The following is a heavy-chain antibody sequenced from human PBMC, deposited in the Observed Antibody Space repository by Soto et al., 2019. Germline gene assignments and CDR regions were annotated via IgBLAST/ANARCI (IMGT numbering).Heavy chain of an antibody. D-gene: IGHD1-26*01. CDR2: IKSKTDGGTT. J-gene: IGHJ4*02. V-gene: IGHV3-15*07. Sequence: EVQLVESGGGLVKPGGSLRLSCAVSGFTFDKVWMNWVRQAPGKGLEWVCRIKSKTDGGTTDYAATVRGRFTSSRDDSKNMLYLQMNSLKTADTGMYFCTTGRDDLLYWGQGTRVTVSS. CDR1: GFTFDKVW. CDR3: TTGRDDLLY.